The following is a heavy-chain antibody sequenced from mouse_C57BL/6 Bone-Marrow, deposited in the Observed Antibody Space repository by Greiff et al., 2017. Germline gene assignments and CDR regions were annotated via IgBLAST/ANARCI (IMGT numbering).Heavy chain of an antibody. Sequence: EVQLQESGGGLVKPGGSLKLSCAASGFTFSDYGMHWVRQAPEKGLEWVAYISSGSGTIYYADTVKGRFTISRDNAKNTLFLQMTSLRSEDTAMYYCARGGYYVHYYAMDYWGQGTSVTVSS. D-gene: IGHD2-3*01. CDR2: ISSGSGTI. V-gene: IGHV5-17*01. CDR1: GFTFSDYG. J-gene: IGHJ4*01. CDR3: ARGGYYVHYYAMDY.